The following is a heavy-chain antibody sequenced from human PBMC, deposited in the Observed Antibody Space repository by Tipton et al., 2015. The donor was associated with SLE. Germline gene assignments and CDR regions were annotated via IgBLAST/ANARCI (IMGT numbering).Heavy chain of an antibody. J-gene: IGHJ4*02. Sequence: TLSLTCAVYGGSISSSSSYYWAWIRQPPGKGVEWVGEIYHRGSTNYNPSLKSRVTISVDTSKNQFSLRLTSVTAADTAVYYCARGKISWAIFVVKNYLDSWGQGTLVTVSS. CDR3: ARGKISWAIFVVKNYLDS. D-gene: IGHD2-21*01. CDR2: IYHRGST. CDR1: GGSISSSSSYY. V-gene: IGHV4-39*07.